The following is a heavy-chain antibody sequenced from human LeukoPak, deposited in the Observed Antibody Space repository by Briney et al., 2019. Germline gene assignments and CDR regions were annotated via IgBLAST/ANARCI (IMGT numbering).Heavy chain of an antibody. Sequence: GSLRLSCAASGFTFSTYWMHWVRQAPGKGLVWVSRFNSDGRSAYYADSVKGRFTISRDNAKNTLYLQMNSLRAEDTAVYYCARGRYYLDSWGQGTLVTVSS. CDR1: GFTFSTYW. CDR2: FNSDGRSA. V-gene: IGHV3-74*01. D-gene: IGHD4-17*01. CDR3: ARGRYYLDS. J-gene: IGHJ4*02.